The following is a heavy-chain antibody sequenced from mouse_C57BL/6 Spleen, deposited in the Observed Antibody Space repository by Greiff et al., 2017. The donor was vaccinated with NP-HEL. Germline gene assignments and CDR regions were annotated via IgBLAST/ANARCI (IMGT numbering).Heavy chain of an antibody. CDR3: AGEITTVVEDYAMDY. V-gene: IGHV3-6*01. J-gene: IGHJ4*01. D-gene: IGHD1-1*01. Sequence: EVQLVESGPGLVKPSQSLSLTCSVTGYSITSGYYWNWIRQFPGNKLEWMGYISYDGSNNYNPSLKNRISITRDTSKNQFFLKLNSVTTEDTATYYCAGEITTVVEDYAMDYWGQGTSVTVSS. CDR2: ISYDGSN. CDR1: GYSITSGYY.